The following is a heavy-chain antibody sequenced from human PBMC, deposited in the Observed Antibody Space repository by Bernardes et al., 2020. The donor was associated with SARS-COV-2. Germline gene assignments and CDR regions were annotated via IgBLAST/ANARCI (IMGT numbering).Heavy chain of an antibody. CDR1: GFTFSSYT. D-gene: IGHD4-4*01. Sequence: GTLRLSFAASGFTFSSYTMNWVRHAPGKWLECISSISTRSIYLSYSDSVRVRFTISRDNSKNSVSLQMNSLRAEDTAVYYCARVDFSNLYYFDYWGQGTPVTVSS. CDR2: ISTRSIYL. CDR3: ARVDFSNLYYFDY. V-gene: IGHV3-21*06. J-gene: IGHJ4*02.